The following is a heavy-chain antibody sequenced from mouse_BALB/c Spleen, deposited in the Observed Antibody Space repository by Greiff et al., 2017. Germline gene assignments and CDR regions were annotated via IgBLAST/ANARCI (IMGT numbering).Heavy chain of an antibody. J-gene: IGHJ1*01. Sequence: VQRVESGPGLVAPSQSLSITCTVSGFSLTSYGVHWVRQPPGKGLEWLGVIWAGGSTNYNSALMSRLSISKDNSKSQVFLKMNSLQTDDTAMYYCARDRRTYYGYWYFDVWGAGTTVTVSS. CDR1: GFSLTSYG. CDR2: IWAGGST. D-gene: IGHD1-1*01. CDR3: ARDRRTYYGYWYFDV. V-gene: IGHV2-9*02.